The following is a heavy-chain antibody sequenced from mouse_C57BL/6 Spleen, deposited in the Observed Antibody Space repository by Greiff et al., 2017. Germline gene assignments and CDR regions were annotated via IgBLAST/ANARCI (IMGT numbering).Heavy chain of an antibody. Sequence: DVKLVESGAELVRPGASVKLSCTASGFNIKDYYMHWVKQRPEQGLEWIGRIDPEDGDTEYAPKFQGKATMTADTSSNTAYLQLSSLTSEDTAVYYCTTSYYRGYAMDYWGQGTSVTVSS. D-gene: IGHD2-12*01. CDR1: GFNIKDYY. CDR2: IDPEDGDT. J-gene: IGHJ4*01. CDR3: TTSYYRGYAMDY. V-gene: IGHV14-1*01.